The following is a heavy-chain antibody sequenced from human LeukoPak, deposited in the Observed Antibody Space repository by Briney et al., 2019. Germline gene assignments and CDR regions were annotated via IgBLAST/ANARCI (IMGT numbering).Heavy chain of an antibody. Sequence: ASVKVSCKASGYTFTSYFMHWVRQAPGQGLEWMGIINPRGTSTNYAQKFQDRVTMTRDMSTSTVYMELSSLRSEDTAVYYCAKSKVYYDSSGYYPSFDYWGQGTLVTVSS. D-gene: IGHD3-22*01. CDR2: INPRGTST. J-gene: IGHJ4*02. CDR1: GYTFTSYF. CDR3: AKSKVYYDSSGYYPSFDY. V-gene: IGHV1-46*01.